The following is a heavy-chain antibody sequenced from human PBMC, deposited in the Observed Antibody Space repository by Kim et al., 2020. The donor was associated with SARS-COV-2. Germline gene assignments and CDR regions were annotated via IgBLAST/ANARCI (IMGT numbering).Heavy chain of an antibody. D-gene: IGHD3-22*01. CDR1: GFTFSSYA. CDR2: ISYDGSNK. J-gene: IGHJ4*02. V-gene: IGHV3-30*04. CDR3: AREFSSSTGDSSGYFDY. Sequence: GGSLRLSCAASGFTFSSYAMHWVRQAPGKGLEWVAVISYDGSNKYYADSVKGRFTISRDNSKNTLYLQMNSLRAEDTAVYYCAREFSSSTGDSSGYFDYWGQGTLVTVSS.